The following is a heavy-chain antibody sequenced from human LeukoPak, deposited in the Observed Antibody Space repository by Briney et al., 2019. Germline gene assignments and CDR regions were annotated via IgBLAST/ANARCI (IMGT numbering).Heavy chain of an antibody. CDR2: IYYSGST. Sequence: PSETLSLTCTVSGGSISSYYWSWIRQPPGKGLEWIGYIYYSGSTNYNPSLKSRVTISVDTSKNQFSLKLSSVTAADTAVYYCARAYSGSYLPYDYWGQGTLVTVSS. J-gene: IGHJ4*02. D-gene: IGHD1-26*01. CDR3: ARAYSGSYLPYDY. V-gene: IGHV4-59*01. CDR1: GGSISSYY.